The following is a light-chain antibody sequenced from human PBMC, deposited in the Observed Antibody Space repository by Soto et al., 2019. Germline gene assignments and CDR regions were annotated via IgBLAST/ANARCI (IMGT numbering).Light chain of an antibody. CDR3: QQSYTMPWT. V-gene: IGKV1-39*01. Sequence: DIQMTQSPSSLSASVGDRVVITCRASQSISTYLSWFQKKPGKAPQLLIYAASSLHSGVPSRFSGSGSGTDFTLTISSLHPEDFATYYCQQSYTMPWTFGQGTRVEIK. CDR2: AAS. CDR1: QSISTY. J-gene: IGKJ1*01.